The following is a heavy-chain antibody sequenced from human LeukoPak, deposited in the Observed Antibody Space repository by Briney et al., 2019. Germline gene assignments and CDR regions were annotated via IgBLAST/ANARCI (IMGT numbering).Heavy chain of an antibody. J-gene: IGHJ4*02. CDR1: GHTFTSYD. Sequence: ASVKVSCTASGHTFTSYDISWVRQATGQGLEWMGWMNPDSGNTGYAQKFQGRVTMTRNPSISTAYMELSSLTSEDTAVYYCARRIAAAGVGIVYWGQGTLVTVSS. D-gene: IGHD6-13*01. CDR2: MNPDSGNT. CDR3: ARRIAAAGVGIVY. V-gene: IGHV1-8*01.